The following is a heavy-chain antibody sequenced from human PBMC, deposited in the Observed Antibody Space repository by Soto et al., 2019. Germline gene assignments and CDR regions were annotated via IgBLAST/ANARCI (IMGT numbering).Heavy chain of an antibody. Sequence: ASVKVSCKASGYTFTDYGFSWVRQAPGQGPEWMGWITPYTGNTKFPQKFQGRVTMTTDRFTSTAYMELKSLTFDDTAVYYCARDRGSPSYYLGPFYFAYWGQGTLVTVSS. CDR2: ITPYTGNT. CDR3: ARDRGSPSYYLGPFYFAY. CDR1: GYTFTDYG. V-gene: IGHV1-18*01. D-gene: IGHD3-10*01. J-gene: IGHJ4*02.